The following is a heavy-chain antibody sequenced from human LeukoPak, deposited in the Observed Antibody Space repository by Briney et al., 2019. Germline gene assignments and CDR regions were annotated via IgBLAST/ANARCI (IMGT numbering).Heavy chain of an antibody. CDR1: GFTFNIYW. D-gene: IGHD3-22*01. J-gene: IGHJ4*02. Sequence: GGSLRLSCAASGFTFNIYWMHWVRQAPGKGLVWVSLISSDGSITSYADSVKGRFTISRDNAKNTVYLQMNSLRVEDTAVYYCARRVGSSESSYYFDYWGQGTLVTVSS. CDR2: ISSDGSIT. V-gene: IGHV3-74*01. CDR3: ARRVGSSESSYYFDY.